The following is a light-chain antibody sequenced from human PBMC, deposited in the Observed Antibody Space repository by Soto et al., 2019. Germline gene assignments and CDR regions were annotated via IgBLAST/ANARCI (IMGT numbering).Light chain of an antibody. V-gene: IGKV3-20*01. Sequence: EIVLTQSPGTLSLSPGERATLSCRASQSLRNNYLAWYQQKPCQTPRLLIHSASSRATGIPARFSGSGSGTDFTLTISMLEPEDFAVYYCQQFNNSPLTLGGGTKVEIK. CDR2: SAS. CDR3: QQFNNSPLT. CDR1: QSLRNNY. J-gene: IGKJ4*01.